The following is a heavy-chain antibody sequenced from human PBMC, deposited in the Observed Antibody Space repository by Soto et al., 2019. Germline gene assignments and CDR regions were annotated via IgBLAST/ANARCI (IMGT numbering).Heavy chain of an antibody. J-gene: IGHJ6*02. CDR1: GFTFSNAW. CDR3: TTEGSSSWPKYYYYYGMDV. Sequence: GGSLRLSCAASGFTFSNAWMNWVRQAPGKGLEWVGRIKSKTDGGTTDYAAPVKGRFTISRDDSKNTLYLQMNSLKTEDTAVYYCTTEGSSSWPKYYYYYGMDVWGQGTTVTVSS. CDR2: IKSKTDGGTT. V-gene: IGHV3-15*07. D-gene: IGHD6-13*01.